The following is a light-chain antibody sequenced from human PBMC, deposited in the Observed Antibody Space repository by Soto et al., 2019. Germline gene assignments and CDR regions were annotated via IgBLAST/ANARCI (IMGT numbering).Light chain of an antibody. V-gene: IGKV2-24*01. Sequence: IVMTQTPLSSPVTLGQPASISCRSSQSLVHSDGYTYMSWYQLKPGQPPRLLIYRVSNRFSGVPDRFSGSGAGTDFTLRISRVESEDVGVYFCMQGTQFPPYTFGQGTKLEI. CDR3: MQGTQFPPYT. J-gene: IGKJ2*01. CDR2: RVS. CDR1: QSLVHSDGYTY.